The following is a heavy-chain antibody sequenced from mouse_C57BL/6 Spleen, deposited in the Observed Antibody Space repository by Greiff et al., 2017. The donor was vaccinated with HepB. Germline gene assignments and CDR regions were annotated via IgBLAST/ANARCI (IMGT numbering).Heavy chain of an antibody. V-gene: IGHV5-17*01. CDR2: ISSGSSTI. Sequence: EVKLMESGGGLVKPGGSLKLSCAASGFTFSDYGMHWVRQAPEKGLEWVAYISSGSSTIYYADTVKGRFTISRDNAKNTLFLQMTSLRSEDTAMYYCAREGFLWYFDVWGTGTTVTVSS. CDR3: AREGFLWYFDV. J-gene: IGHJ1*03. CDR1: GFTFSDYG.